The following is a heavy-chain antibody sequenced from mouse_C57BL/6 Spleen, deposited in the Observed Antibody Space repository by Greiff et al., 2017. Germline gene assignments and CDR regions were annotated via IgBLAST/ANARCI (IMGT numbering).Heavy chain of an antibody. D-gene: IGHD1-1*01. CDR2: IDPSDSYN. CDR1: GYTFTSYW. Sequence: QVQLQQPGAELVMPGASVKLSCKASGYTFTSYWMHWVKQRPGQGLEWIGEIDPSDSYNNYNQKFKGKSTLTVDKSSSTAYMQLSSLTSEDSAVYYCATFITTVVGDYWGQGTTLTVSS. V-gene: IGHV1-69*01. J-gene: IGHJ2*01. CDR3: ATFITTVVGDY.